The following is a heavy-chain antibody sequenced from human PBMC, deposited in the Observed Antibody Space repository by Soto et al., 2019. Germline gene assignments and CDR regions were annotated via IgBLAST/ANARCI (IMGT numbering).Heavy chain of an antibody. CDR2: MNADGSSA. V-gene: IGHV3-74*01. CDR3: ARDLTGLVFDY. Sequence: EVQLVESGGGLVKPGGSLRLSCAASGFTFSSYWMHWVRQAPGKELVWVSRMNADGSSASYADAVKGRFSISRDNAKNTLYLQMISLRAEDTAVYYCARDLTGLVFDYWGQGTLVTVSS. J-gene: IGHJ4*02. CDR1: GFTFSSYW. D-gene: IGHD7-27*01.